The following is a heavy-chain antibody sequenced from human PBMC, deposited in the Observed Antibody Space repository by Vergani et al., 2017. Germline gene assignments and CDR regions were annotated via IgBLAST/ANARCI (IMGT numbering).Heavy chain of an antibody. D-gene: IGHD2-21*01. J-gene: IGHJ4*02. CDR3: AIGGDAYCCGYGYPSNFYY. Sequence: EVQLVESGGGLIQPGGSLRLSCAASGFTVSSNYMSWVRQAPGKGLEWVSVIYSGGSTYYADSVKGRFTISRDNSKNTLYLQMNSLRAADSPLYYCAIGGDAYCCGYGYPSNFYYWGQGTLVTVSS. CDR1: GFTVSSNY. V-gene: IGHV3-53*01. CDR2: IYSGGST.